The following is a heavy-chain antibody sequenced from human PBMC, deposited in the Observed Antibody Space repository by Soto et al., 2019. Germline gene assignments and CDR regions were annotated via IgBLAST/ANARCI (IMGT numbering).Heavy chain of an antibody. J-gene: IGHJ5*02. D-gene: IGHD1-26*01. V-gene: IGHV3-23*01. Sequence: PGGSLRLSCAASGFTFRSNAMNWVRQAPGKGLEWVSTITGSGMKTYYAESVKGRFTISRDNSKNTLYLQMNSLRAEDTAVYYCAKDLGEDSPNWFDPWGQGTLVTVSS. CDR1: GFTFRSNA. CDR3: AKDLGEDSPNWFDP. CDR2: ITGSGMKT.